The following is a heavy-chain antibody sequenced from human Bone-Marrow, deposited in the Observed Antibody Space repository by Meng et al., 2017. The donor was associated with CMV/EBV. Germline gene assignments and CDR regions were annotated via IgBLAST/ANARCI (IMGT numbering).Heavy chain of an antibody. D-gene: IGHD6-19*01. CDR2: INHSGST. CDR3: ARHHYLQWLVRGTEGYYLDY. Sequence: GSLRLSCAVYGGSFSGYYWSWIRQPPGKGLEWIGKINHSGSTNYNPSLKSRVTISVDTSKNQFSLKLSSVTAADTAVYYCARHHYLQWLVRGTEGYYLDYWGQGTLATVSS. V-gene: IGHV4-34*01. J-gene: IGHJ4*02. CDR1: GGSFSGYY.